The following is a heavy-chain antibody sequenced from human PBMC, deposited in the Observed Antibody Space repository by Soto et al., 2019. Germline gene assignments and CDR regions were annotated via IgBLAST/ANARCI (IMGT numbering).Heavy chain of an antibody. Sequence: QVQLVQSGAEVKKPGSSVKVSCKASGGTFSSYTISWVRQAPGQGLEWMGRIIPILGIANNAQKFQGRVTITADKATSTAYMELSSLRSEDTAVYYCASRYDSSDYWGQGTLVTVSS. CDR3: ASRYDSSDY. CDR2: IIPILGIA. D-gene: IGHD3-22*01. J-gene: IGHJ4*02. V-gene: IGHV1-69*02. CDR1: GGTFSSYT.